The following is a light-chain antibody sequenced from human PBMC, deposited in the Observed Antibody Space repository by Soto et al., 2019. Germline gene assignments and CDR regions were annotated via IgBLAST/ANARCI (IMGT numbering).Light chain of an antibody. CDR2: GNS. V-gene: IGLV1-40*01. Sequence: QSVLTQPPSVSGAPGQRVTISCTGYNSNIGADYDVHWYQQLPGTAPKLLIYGNSNRPSGVPDRFSASKSGTSASLAITGLQAEDEADYYCQSYDSSLSGWVFGGGTKLTVL. CDR3: QSYDSSLSGWV. J-gene: IGLJ3*02. CDR1: NSNIGADYD.